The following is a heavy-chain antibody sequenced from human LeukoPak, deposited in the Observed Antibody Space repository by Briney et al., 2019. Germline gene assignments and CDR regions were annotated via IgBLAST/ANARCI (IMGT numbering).Heavy chain of an antibody. V-gene: IGHV4-39*01. Sequence: PSETLSLTCTASGGSISSSSYYWGWIRQPPGKGLEWIGSIYYSGSTYYNPSLKSRVTISVDTSKNQFSLKLSSVTAADTAVYYCARRPDYVPASGYFDYWGQGTLVTVSS. CDR1: GGSISSSSYY. CDR3: ARRPDYVPASGYFDY. J-gene: IGHJ4*02. D-gene: IGHD2-2*01. CDR2: IYYSGST.